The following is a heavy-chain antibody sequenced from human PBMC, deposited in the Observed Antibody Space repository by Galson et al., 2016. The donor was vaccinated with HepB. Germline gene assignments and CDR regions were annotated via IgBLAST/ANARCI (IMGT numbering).Heavy chain of an antibody. Sequence: SLRLSCAGSGITVSSNFMSWVRQAPGKGLEWVSVIYTGGGTYHADSVKDRFIVSSNNTKNTLYLQMNSLRAEETAVYYCWRPPSDNTGYCYWWGQGPLVTVSS. V-gene: IGHV3-66*01. CDR1: GITVSSNF. D-gene: IGHD3-22*01. CDR2: IYTGGGT. CDR3: WRPPSDNTGYCYW. J-gene: IGHJ4*02.